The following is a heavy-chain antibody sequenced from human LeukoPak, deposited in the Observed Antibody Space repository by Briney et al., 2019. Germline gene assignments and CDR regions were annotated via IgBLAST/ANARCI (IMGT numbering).Heavy chain of an antibody. V-gene: IGHV3-33*01. CDR3: ARDDIVVVPAAHGDAFDI. CDR1: GFTFSSYG. J-gene: IGHJ3*02. Sequence: PGGSLRLSCAASGFTFSSYGMHWVRQAPGKGLEWVAVIWYDGSNKYYADSVEGRFTISRDNSKNTLYLQMNSLRAEDTAVYYCARDDIVVVPAAHGDAFDIWGQGTMVTVSS. D-gene: IGHD2-2*01. CDR2: IWYDGSNK.